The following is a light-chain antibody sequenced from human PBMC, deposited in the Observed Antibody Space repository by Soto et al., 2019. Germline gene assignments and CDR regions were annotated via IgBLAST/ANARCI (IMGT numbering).Light chain of an antibody. Sequence: EIVMTQSPATLSVSPGEKATLSCRASQSISSNLAWYQQKPGQAPKLFIYGASTRATGIPARFTGSGSGTEFTLTISSLQSEDFAVYFCQQYKDWLALTFGGGTKVEIK. V-gene: IGKV3-15*01. CDR3: QQYKDWLALT. CDR2: GAS. CDR1: QSISSN. J-gene: IGKJ4*01.